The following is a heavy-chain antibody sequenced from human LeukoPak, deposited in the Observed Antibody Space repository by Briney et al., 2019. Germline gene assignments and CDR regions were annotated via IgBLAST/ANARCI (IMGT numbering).Heavy chain of an antibody. CDR1: GGSLSGSNHY. V-gene: IGHV4-39*07. J-gene: IGHJ4*02. Sequence: SETLSLTCTVSGGSLSGSNHYWVWIRQSPGRGLQWIGFIFPTGPTYYNPSLKSRVTISVDTSRNQFSLKLTSVTAADTAVYFCARDLDIRYLSYVDYWGQGALVTVSS. D-gene: IGHD3-9*01. CDR3: ARDLDIRYLSYVDY. CDR2: IFPTGPT.